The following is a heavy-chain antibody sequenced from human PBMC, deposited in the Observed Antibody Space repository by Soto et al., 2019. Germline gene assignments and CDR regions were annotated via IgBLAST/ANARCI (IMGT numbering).Heavy chain of an antibody. J-gene: IGHJ4*02. V-gene: IGHV2-5*02. D-gene: IGHD3-3*01. CDR3: THCTYDFSSASVYYFDY. Sequence: QITLKESGPTLMKPTQTLTLTCTFSGFSLDTIAVGVGWIRQPPGKALEWLALIYWDDDDRYSPSLKSRLTVTKDTTRNQVVLTLANVDPVDTATYYCTHCTYDFSSASVYYFDYWGQGTPVTVSS. CDR1: GFSLDTIAVG. CDR2: IYWDDDD.